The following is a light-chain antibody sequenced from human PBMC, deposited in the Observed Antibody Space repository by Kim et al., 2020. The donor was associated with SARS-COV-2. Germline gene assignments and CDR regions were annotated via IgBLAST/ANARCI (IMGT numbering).Light chain of an antibody. CDR2: AAS. V-gene: IGKV1-5*03. CDR3: VHYYSNSPWT. CDR1: ENIRQW. J-gene: IGKJ1*01. Sequence: DIQMTQSPSTLSASVGDRVTITCRASENIRQWLAWYQQRPGMAPKLLIYAASTLGSGVPSRFSGSGFGTQFTLTIASLQPDDFASYSCVHYYSNSPWTFGQGTKVDIK.